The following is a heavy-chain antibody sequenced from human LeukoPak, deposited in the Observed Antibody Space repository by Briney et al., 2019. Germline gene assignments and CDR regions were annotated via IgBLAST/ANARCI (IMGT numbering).Heavy chain of an antibody. Sequence: GGCLTLSCAASGFTFTNYSMNWVRQTPGKGLEWVSGINGGNTYYAYPVIGRFTIHRDSSKNTLYLHMAVHRDEDTAVYLFAKGYTTGGSEGYRDYWGQGTLVSVSS. J-gene: IGHJ4*02. CDR1: GFTFTNYS. D-gene: IGHD2-2*02. CDR3: AKGYTTGGSEGYRDY. CDR2: INGGNT. V-gene: IGHV3-23*01.